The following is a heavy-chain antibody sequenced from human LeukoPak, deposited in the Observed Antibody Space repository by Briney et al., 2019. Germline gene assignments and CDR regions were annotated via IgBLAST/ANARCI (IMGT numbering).Heavy chain of an antibody. J-gene: IGHJ5*02. V-gene: IGHV3-7*01. Sequence: QTGGSLRLSCAASGFTFSSPWMTWVRQAPGKGLEWVASINQDGGEIHYVDSVKGRFNISRDNAKNSLYLQMNSLTAEDTAVHYCVSAHHPGGWFDPWGQGTLVTVSS. D-gene: IGHD3-10*01. CDR3: VSAHHPGGWFDP. CDR1: GFTFSSPW. CDR2: INQDGGEI.